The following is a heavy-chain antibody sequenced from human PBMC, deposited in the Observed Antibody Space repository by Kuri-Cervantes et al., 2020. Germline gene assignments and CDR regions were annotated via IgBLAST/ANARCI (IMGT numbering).Heavy chain of an antibody. CDR2: ISHEYDYK. J-gene: IGHJ4*02. CDR1: GFTFSSYA. V-gene: IGHV3-30*07. CDR3: ARDLGIVGALYYFDY. D-gene: IGHD1-26*01. Sequence: GESLKISCAASGFTFSSYAFHWLRQAPGKGLEWLAFISHEYDYKHYTDSVKGRFTISRDNSKNTLYLQMNSLRAEDTAVHYCARDLGIVGALYYFDYWGQGTLVTVSS.